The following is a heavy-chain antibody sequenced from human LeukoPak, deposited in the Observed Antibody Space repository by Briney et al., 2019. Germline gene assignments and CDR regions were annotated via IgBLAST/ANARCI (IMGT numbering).Heavy chain of an antibody. CDR3: ARARYGSGSYAFDY. CDR1: GGSISTYL. V-gene: IGHV4-59*13. CDR2: IYYGGST. D-gene: IGHD3-10*01. Sequence: SETLSLTCTVSGGSISTYLWNWIRQPPGKGLEWIGYIYYGGSTNYNPSIKSRVTISVDTSKNQSSLNLTSVTAADTAVYYCARARYGSGSYAFDYWGQGTLLTVSS. J-gene: IGHJ4*02.